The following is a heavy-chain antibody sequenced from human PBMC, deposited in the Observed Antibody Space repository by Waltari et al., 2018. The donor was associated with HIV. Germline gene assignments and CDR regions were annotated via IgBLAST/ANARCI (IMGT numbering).Heavy chain of an antibody. CDR1: GFSLTTSGVG. CDR3: AHAYFDRSGSFFAY. CDR2: IYWNDNK. Sequence: QITLKASAPTMMTPKQSLTPTCTFSGFSLTTSGVGVAWIRQHPGRAPGWLAVIYWNDNKHYNSSLRTRLTIYKDTSKNQVCLIVGNMDPSDRATYYCAHAYFDRSGSFFAYWGQGILVSVSS. V-gene: IGHV2-5*01. D-gene: IGHD3-10*01. J-gene: IGHJ4*02.